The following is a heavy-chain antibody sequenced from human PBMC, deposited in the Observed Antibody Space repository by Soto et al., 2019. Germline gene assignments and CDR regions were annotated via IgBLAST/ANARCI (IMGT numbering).Heavy chain of an antibody. CDR2: IRSKAYGGTT. D-gene: IGHD2-15*01. CDR3: TRPPPLAATYYYYGMDV. V-gene: IGHV3-49*04. Sequence: EVQLVESGGGLVQPGRSLRLSCTASGFTFGDYAMSWVRQAPGKGLEWVGFIRSKAYGGTTEYAASVKGRFTISRDDSKSIAYLQMNSLKTEDTAVYYCTRPPPLAATYYYYGMDVWGQGTTVTVSS. CDR1: GFTFGDYA. J-gene: IGHJ6*02.